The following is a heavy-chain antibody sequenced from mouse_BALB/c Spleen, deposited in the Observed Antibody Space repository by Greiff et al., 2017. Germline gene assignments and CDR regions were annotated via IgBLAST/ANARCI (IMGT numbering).Heavy chain of an antibody. J-gene: IGHJ2*01. CDR1: GYTFTSYT. V-gene: IGHV1-4*02. CDR2: INPSSGYT. CDR3: ARLTTMITTPFDY. Sequence: QVQLKQSAAELARPGASVKMSCKASGYTFTSYTMHWVKQRPGQGLEWIGYINPSSGYTEYNQKFKDKTTLTADKSSSTAYMQLSSLTSEDSAVYYCARLTTMITTPFDYWGQGTTLTVSS. D-gene: IGHD2-4*01.